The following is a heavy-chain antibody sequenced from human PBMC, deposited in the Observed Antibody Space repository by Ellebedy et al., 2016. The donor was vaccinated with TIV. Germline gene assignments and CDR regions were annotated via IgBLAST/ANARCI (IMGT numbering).Heavy chain of an antibody. CDR1: GFTFSTNN. CDR2: ISSSSSTI. Sequence: GESLKISCAASGFTFSTNNMNWVRQAPGKGLEWVSYISSSSSTIYYADSVKGRFTISRDNAKNELYLQMNSLRDEDTAVYYCARHQRPRYNSDWFDPWGHGTHVTVSS. D-gene: IGHD1-20*01. CDR3: ARHQRPRYNSDWFDP. V-gene: IGHV3-48*02. J-gene: IGHJ5*02.